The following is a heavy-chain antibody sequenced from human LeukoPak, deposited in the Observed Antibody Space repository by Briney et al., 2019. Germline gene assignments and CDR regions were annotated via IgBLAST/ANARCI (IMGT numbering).Heavy chain of an antibody. J-gene: IGHJ6*02. CDR2: IYTGGNT. D-gene: IGHD3-10*01. V-gene: IGHV3-53*01. CDR1: GSTVSSNY. Sequence: GGSLRLSCAASGSTVSSNYMNWVRQAPGKGLEWVSLIYTGGNTFYADSVKGRFTISRDISKNTLYLQMNSLRAEDTAVYYCAREDGSGSYPGYYYGMDVWGQGTTVTVSS. CDR3: AREDGSGSYPGYYYGMDV.